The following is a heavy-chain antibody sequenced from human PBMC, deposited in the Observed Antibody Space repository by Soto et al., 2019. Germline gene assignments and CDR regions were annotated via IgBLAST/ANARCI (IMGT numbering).Heavy chain of an antibody. Sequence: QVQLVQSGAEVKKPESSVKVSCKTSGGTFVRHVISWVRQAPGQGPEWMGKINPLSGIPNYAQRFQDRVTFTADTESSTVYMELSSLRSDDTAVYYCAAPACASTWCSPSHDLDHWGQGTLVTVSS. CDR1: GGTFVRHV. CDR2: INPLSGIP. V-gene: IGHV1-69*09. D-gene: IGHD2-2*01. CDR3: AAPACASTWCSPSHDLDH. J-gene: IGHJ4*02.